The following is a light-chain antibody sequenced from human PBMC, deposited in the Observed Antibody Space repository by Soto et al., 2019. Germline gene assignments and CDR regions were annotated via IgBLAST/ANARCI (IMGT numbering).Light chain of an antibody. CDR2: ATS. CDR3: QQRANWPLT. V-gene: IGKV1-9*01. Sequence: IQLTQSPYSLSASVEDIYPITCRTSLGISGYLAWYQQKPGKAPNLLIYATSTLQSGVPSRFSGSGSGTDFTLIISSLEPEDFAVYYCQQRANWPLTFGGGSKVDI. CDR1: LGISGY. J-gene: IGKJ4*01.